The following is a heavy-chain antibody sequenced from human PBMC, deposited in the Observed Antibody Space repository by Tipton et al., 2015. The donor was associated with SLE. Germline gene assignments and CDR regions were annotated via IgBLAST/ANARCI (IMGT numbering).Heavy chain of an antibody. CDR1: GFTFSSYA. J-gene: IGHJ3*02. CDR3: ARSYYYDSSGYFDAFDI. D-gene: IGHD3-22*01. CDR2: ISGSGGST. V-gene: IGHV3-23*01. Sequence: GSLRLSCAASGFTFSSYATSWVRQAPGKGLEWVSAISGSGGSTYYADSVKGRFTISRDNSKNSLYLQMNSLRAEDTAVYYCARSYYYDSSGYFDAFDIWGQGTMVTVSS.